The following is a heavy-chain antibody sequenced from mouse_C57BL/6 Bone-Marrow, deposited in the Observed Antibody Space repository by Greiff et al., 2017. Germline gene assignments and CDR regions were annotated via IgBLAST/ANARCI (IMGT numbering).Heavy chain of an antibody. CDR2: ILPGSGST. CDR1: GYTFPGYW. J-gene: IGHJ4*01. V-gene: IGHV1-9*01. Sequence: QVQLQQSGAELMQPGASVQLSCKATGYTFPGYWIEWVKQMPGHGLEWIGEILPGSGSTNYQEKLKGKATFTAATSSHTAYMQISSLTTKDSAIYVCARYAMDYWGQGTTVTVSS. CDR3: ARYAMDY.